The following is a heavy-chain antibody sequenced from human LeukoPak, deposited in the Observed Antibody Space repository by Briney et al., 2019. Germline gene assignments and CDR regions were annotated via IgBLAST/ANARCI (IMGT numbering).Heavy chain of an antibody. CDR1: GFSFNTYR. J-gene: IGHJ4*02. CDR3: ARGAEAGRSKSYYLEC. Sequence: GGSLRLSCAGSGFSFNTYRMNWIRQAPGKGLEWISYISSSGSTIYYADSVKGRLTISRDNAKNSLYLQMNSLRAEDTAVYYCARGAEAGRSKSYYLECWGQGTLVTVSS. CDR2: ISSSGSTI. D-gene: IGHD6-13*01. V-gene: IGHV3-48*04.